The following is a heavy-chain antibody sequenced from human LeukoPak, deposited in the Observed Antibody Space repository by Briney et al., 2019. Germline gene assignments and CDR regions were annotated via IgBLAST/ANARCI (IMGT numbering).Heavy chain of an antibody. CDR3: ARTVTTGEDYFDY. J-gene: IGHJ4*02. CDR2: ISSSSSYI. Sequence: PGGSLRLSCAASGFTCSSYSMNWVRQAPGKGLEWVSSISSSSSYIYYADSVKGRFTISRDNAKNSLYLQMNSLRAEDTAVYYCARTVTTGEDYFDYWGQGTLVTVSS. D-gene: IGHD4-17*01. V-gene: IGHV3-21*01. CDR1: GFTCSSYS.